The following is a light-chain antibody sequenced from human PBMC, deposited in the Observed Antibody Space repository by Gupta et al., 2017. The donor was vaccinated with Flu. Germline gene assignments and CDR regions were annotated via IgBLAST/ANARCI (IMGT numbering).Light chain of an antibody. CDR2: SVT. CDR1: SSDVSNYNY. Sequence: SALTQPRSVSGSPGPSVTISCTGSSSDVSNYNYVSWYQHPPGKAPKLMIYSVTRRPAGVPDRFSGSKAGNTASLTISGLQAEEDADYYCCSHAGSKKCVFGGGTKLTVL. CDR3: CSHAGSKKCV. J-gene: IGLJ3*02. V-gene: IGLV2-11*01.